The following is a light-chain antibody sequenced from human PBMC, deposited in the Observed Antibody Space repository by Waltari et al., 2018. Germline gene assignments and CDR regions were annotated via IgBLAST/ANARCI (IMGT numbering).Light chain of an antibody. CDR2: GAS. CDR1: QSVGRS. V-gene: IGKV3-20*01. J-gene: IGKJ1*01. CDR3: QHYVRLPAT. Sequence: ETVLTQSPGTLSLSPGERATLSCTASQSVGRSLAWYQQKPGQAPRLLIYGASSRATGIPDRFSGSGSGTDFSLTISRLEPEDFAVYYCQHYVRLPATFGQGTKVEIK.